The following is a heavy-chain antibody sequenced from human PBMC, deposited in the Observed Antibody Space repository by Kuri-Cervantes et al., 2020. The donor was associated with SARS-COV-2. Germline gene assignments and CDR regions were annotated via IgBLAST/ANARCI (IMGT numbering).Heavy chain of an antibody. V-gene: IGHV4-61*02. CDR1: GGSISSASYH. Sequence: SCTVSGGSISSASYHWNWIRQPAGKRLEWIGRVYVSGTTSYNPSLKSRLTISTDTSRNQFSLRLNSVTAADTAVYYCARDVVTGNRVGPTSDAFDIWGQGTMVTVSS. CDR2: VYVSGTT. J-gene: IGHJ3*02. D-gene: IGHD1-20*01. CDR3: ARDVVTGNRVGPTSDAFDI.